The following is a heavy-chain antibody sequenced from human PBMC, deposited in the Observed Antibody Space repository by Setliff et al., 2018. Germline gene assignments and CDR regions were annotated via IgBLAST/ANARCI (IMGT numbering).Heavy chain of an antibody. CDR1: GYSFTSFS. D-gene: IGHD3-9*01. CDR3: ARGQTLRHFDWPTAFDY. J-gene: IGHJ4*02. CDR2: VSTYNGDT. V-gene: IGHV1-18*01. Sequence: GASVKVSCKASGYSFTSFSITWVRQAPGRGLEWLGWVSTYNGDTKSAQKFRGRVTMTTDTPTSTAYMELRSPTSDDTAVYYCARGQTLRHFDWPTAFDYWGLGTLVTSPQ.